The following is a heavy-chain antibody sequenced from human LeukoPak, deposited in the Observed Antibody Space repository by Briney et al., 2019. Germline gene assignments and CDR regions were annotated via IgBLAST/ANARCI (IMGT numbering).Heavy chain of an antibody. J-gene: IGHJ4*02. V-gene: IGHV4-38-2*01. CDR1: GYSISSGYY. Sequence: SETLSLTCAVSGYSISSGYYWGWIRQPPGKGLERIGSIYHSGSTYYNPSLKSRVTISVDTSKNQFSLKLSSVTAADTAVYYCARPGSGWSYYFDYWGQGTLVTVSS. CDR2: IYHSGST. D-gene: IGHD6-19*01. CDR3: ARPGSGWSYYFDY.